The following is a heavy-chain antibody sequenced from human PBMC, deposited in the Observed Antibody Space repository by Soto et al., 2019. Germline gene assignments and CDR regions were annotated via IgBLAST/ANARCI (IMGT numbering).Heavy chain of an antibody. CDR1: GFTFSSYA. CDR3: ARDSNGAAAAFDY. D-gene: IGHD6-25*01. J-gene: IGHJ4*02. V-gene: IGHV3-30-3*01. CDR2: ISYDGNNK. Sequence: GSSLRLSCSASGFTFSSYAMHWVLQAPGKGLEWVPVISYDGNNKYYADSVKGRFTISRDNSKNTLYLQMNSLRAEDTAVYYCARDSNGAAAAFDYWGQGTLVTVSS.